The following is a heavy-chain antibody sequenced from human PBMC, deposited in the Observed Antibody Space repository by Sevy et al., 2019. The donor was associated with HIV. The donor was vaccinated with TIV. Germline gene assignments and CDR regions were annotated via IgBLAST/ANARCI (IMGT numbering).Heavy chain of an antibody. Sequence: GESLKISCAASGFTFSDYYMSWVRQAPGKGLEWVSHISSRGSIIYYADSVKGRFTISRDNAKNSLCLQMNSLRAEDTAVYYCARDDYSNTRAMDVWGQGITVTVSS. CDR2: ISSRGSII. CDR3: ARDDYSNTRAMDV. V-gene: IGHV3-11*01. CDR1: GFTFSDYY. D-gene: IGHD4-4*01. J-gene: IGHJ6*02.